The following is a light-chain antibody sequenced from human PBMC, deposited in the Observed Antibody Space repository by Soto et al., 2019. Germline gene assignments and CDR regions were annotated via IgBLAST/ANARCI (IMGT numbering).Light chain of an antibody. Sequence: DIVMTQSPLYLPVIAGEPASVSCRSNQSLQYSNGNNYLDWYLQKPGQSPQLLIYLGSNRASGVNDRFSGSGSGADFTLKISRVEAEDVGVYYCMQALQTPYTFGQGTKLEIK. CDR2: LGS. V-gene: IGKV2-28*01. J-gene: IGKJ2*01. CDR1: QSLQYSNGNNY. CDR3: MQALQTPYT.